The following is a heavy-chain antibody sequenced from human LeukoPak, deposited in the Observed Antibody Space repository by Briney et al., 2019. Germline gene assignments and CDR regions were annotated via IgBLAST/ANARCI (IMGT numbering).Heavy chain of an antibody. Sequence: GASVKVSCKASGGTFSSYAISWVRQAPGQGLEWMGWINPNSGGTNYAQKFQGRVTMTRDTSISTAYMELSRLRSDDTAVYYCARDGYSSGWGPVHDYWGQGTLVTVSS. CDR2: INPNSGGT. J-gene: IGHJ4*02. CDR3: ARDGYSSGWGPVHDY. CDR1: GGTFSSYA. D-gene: IGHD6-19*01. V-gene: IGHV1-2*02.